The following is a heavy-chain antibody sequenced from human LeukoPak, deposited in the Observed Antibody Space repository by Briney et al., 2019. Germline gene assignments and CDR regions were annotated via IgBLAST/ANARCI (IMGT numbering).Heavy chain of an antibody. J-gene: IGHJ4*02. CDR2: IYTGGST. V-gene: IGHV3-53*01. CDR3: ARDFGYCSTTSCYDQ. CDR1: GFTFRSHA. Sequence: GGSLRLSCVGSGFTFRSHAMSWVRQAPGKGLEWVSVIYTGGSTYYADSVKGRFTISRDNSKNTLLLQMNSLRAEDTAVYYCARDFGYCSTTSCYDQWGQGTLVTVSS. D-gene: IGHD2-2*03.